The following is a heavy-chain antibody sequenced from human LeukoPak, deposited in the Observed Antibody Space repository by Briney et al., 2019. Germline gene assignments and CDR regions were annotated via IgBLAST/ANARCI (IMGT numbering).Heavy chain of an antibody. V-gene: IGHV3-30*18. Sequence: QPGGSLRLSCAASGFTFSSYGMHWVRQAPGKGLEWVAVISYDGSNKYYADSVKGRFTISRDNSKNTLYLQMNSLRAEDTAVYYCAKDLDHDYGDYVGLVDLWGQGTLVTVSS. J-gene: IGHJ5*02. CDR2: ISYDGSNK. D-gene: IGHD4-17*01. CDR3: AKDLDHDYGDYVGLVDL. CDR1: GFTFSSYG.